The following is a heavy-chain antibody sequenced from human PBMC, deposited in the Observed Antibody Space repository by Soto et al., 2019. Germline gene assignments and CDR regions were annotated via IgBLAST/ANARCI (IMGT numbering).Heavy chain of an antibody. Sequence: SETLSLTCAVSGGSISSGGYSWSWIRQPPGKSLEWIGYNYYSGSTYYNPSLKSRVTISVDTSKNQFSLKLSSVTAADTAVYYCARVPPYYDSSGYYPYYFDYWGQGTLVTVSS. CDR1: GGSISSGGYS. J-gene: IGHJ4*02. CDR3: ARVPPYYDSSGYYPYYFDY. D-gene: IGHD3-22*01. V-gene: IGHV4-31*11. CDR2: NYYSGST.